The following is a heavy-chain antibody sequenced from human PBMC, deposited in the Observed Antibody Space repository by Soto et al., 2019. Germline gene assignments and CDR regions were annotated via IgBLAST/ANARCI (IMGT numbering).Heavy chain of an antibody. J-gene: IGHJ5*02. CDR1: GGSIGTSAYY. Sequence: SETLSLTCAVSGGSIGTSAYYWGWIRQAPGKGLEWIGSINHSGNTYLSPSLKDRVTMSVDTSKNSFSLKLRSATAAGTGLYYCSRRAPEGFDPWGQGTLVTVSS. CDR3: SRRAPEGFDP. CDR2: INHSGNT. V-gene: IGHV4-39*01.